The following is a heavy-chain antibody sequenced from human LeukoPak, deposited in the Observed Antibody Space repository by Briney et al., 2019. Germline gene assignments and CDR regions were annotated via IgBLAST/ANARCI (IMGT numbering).Heavy chain of an antibody. Sequence: GGSLEISLQGSGYDFPTYWIGWGRPVPGKGVGGMGIIYPVESDNTYSPSFQAQVPSSLDNSISTAYLQWSSLQASDTPTYYCARGSHCIRASRNNYYYYTMDVWGQGTPLTVSS. V-gene: IGHV5-51*01. CDR3: ARGSHCIRASRNNYYYYTMDV. J-gene: IGHJ6*02. D-gene: IGHD1-26*01. CDR1: GYDFPTYW. CDR2: IYPVESDN.